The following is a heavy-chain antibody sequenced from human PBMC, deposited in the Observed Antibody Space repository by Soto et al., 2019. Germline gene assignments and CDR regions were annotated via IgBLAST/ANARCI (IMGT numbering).Heavy chain of an antibody. CDR2: ISSSSAYL. V-gene: IGHV3-21*06. CDR3: ARDGLTFGGD. Sequence: EVHLVEAGGGLVKPGESLTLSCAASGFTFGSFTLNWVRQAPGKGLEWVSSISSSSAYLYYAESVKGRFTISRDKARSTLYLQMNSLRLDDTAVYFCARDGLTFGGDWGQGTLVAVSS. CDR1: GFTFGSFT. J-gene: IGHJ4*02. D-gene: IGHD3-16*01.